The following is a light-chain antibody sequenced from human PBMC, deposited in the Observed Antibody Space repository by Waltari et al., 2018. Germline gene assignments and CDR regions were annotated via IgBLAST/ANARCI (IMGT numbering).Light chain of an antibody. CDR2: KNN. V-gene: IGLV1-47*01. J-gene: IGLJ3*02. CDR1: SSNIGSDY. Sequence: QSVLTQPPSASGTPGQRVTISCSGSSSNIGSDYVYWFQQLPGTAPKLLIYKNNQRPPGGPDRFSGSKSGTSASLAISGLRSEDEADYYCASWDDSLSGWVFGGGTKLTLL. CDR3: ASWDDSLSGWV.